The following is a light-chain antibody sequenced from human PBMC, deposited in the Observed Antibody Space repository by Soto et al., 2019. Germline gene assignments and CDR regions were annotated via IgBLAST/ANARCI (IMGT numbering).Light chain of an antibody. J-gene: IGKJ2*01. V-gene: IGKV3-20*01. CDR1: QSVNSRN. Sequence: IVLTQSPGTLSLSPGERATLSCRASQSVNSRNVAWYQQKPGQAPRLLIYGASSRATCIPDRCSGSGASTDFIFTISRLGPEDLAVYYCQQYDSSPPMYAFGQGTKLEIK. CDR3: QQYDSSPPMYA. CDR2: GAS.